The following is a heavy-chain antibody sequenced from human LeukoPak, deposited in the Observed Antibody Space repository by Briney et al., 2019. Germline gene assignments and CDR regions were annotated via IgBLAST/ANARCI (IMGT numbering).Heavy chain of an antibody. CDR1: GFTFSSYS. CDR2: ISSSSSYI. V-gene: IGHV3-21*01. J-gene: IGHJ4*02. CDR3: ARDRVWFGELPFDY. D-gene: IGHD3-10*01. Sequence: PGGSLRLSCAASGFTFSSYSMNWVRQAPGEGQEWVSSISSSSSYIYYADSVKGRFTISRDNAKNSLYLQMNSLRAEDTAVYYCARDRVWFGELPFDYWGQGTLVTVSS.